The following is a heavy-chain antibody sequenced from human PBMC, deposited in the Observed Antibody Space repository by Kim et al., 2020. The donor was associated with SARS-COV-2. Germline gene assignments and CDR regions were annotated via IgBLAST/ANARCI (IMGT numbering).Heavy chain of an antibody. V-gene: IGHV1-2*06. D-gene: IGHD5-18*01. CDR3: ASYTAMRFYYYGMDV. Sequence: ASVKVSCKASGYTFTGYYMHWVRQAPGQGLEWMGRINPNSGGTNYAQKFQGRVTMTRDTFISTAYMELSRLRSDDTAVYYCASYTAMRFYYYGMDVWGQGTTVTVSS. CDR1: GYTFTGYY. J-gene: IGHJ6*02. CDR2: INPNSGGT.